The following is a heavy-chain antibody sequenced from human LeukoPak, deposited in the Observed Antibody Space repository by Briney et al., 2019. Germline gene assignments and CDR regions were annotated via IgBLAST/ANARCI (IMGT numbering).Heavy chain of an antibody. J-gene: IGHJ5*02. Sequence: ASETLSLTCTVSGGSISSYYWSWIRQPAGKGLEWIGRIYTSGSTNHNPSLKSRVTMSVDTSKNQFSLKLSSVTAADTAVYYCARDSGYCSSTSCSNWFDPWGQGTLVTVSS. CDR1: GGSISSYY. V-gene: IGHV4-4*07. D-gene: IGHD2-2*01. CDR3: ARDSGYCSSTSCSNWFDP. CDR2: IYTSGST.